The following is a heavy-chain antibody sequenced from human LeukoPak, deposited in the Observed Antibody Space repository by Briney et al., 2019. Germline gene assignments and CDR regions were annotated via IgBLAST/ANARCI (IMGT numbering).Heavy chain of an antibody. CDR2: TYYRSKWYY. Sequence: SQTLSLTCAISGDSVSSGTASWTWIRQSPSRGLEWLGRTYYRSKWYYDYAVSVKSRIIINPDTSKNQFSLQLNSVTPEDTAVYYCAGGVPTPAFEIWGQGTMVTVSS. J-gene: IGHJ3*02. V-gene: IGHV6-1*01. CDR1: GDSVSSGTAS. CDR3: AGGVPTPAFEI.